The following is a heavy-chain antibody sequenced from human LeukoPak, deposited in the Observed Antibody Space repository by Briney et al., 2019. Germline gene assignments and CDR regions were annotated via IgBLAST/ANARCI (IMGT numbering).Heavy chain of an antibody. Sequence: GGSLRLSCAASGFTLSDYYMSWIRQAPGKGLEWVSYISSSGSTIYYADSVKGRFTISRDNAKNSLYLQMNSLRADDTAVYYCARLLEPATGYYMDVWGKGTTVTISS. V-gene: IGHV3-11*04. CDR3: ARLLEPATGYYMDV. CDR2: ISSSGSTI. CDR1: GFTLSDYY. D-gene: IGHD5-24*01. J-gene: IGHJ6*03.